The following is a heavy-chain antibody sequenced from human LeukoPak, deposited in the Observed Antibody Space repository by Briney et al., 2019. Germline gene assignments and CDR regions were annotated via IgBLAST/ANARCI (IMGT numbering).Heavy chain of an antibody. V-gene: IGHV1-69*05. CDR2: IIPIFGTA. D-gene: IGHD3-22*01. Sequence: SVKVSCKASGGTFSSYAISWVRQAPGQGLEWMGGIIPIFGTANYAQKFQGRVTITTDESTSTAYVELSSLRSEDTAVYYCARGDYYDSPRRAFDIWGQGTMVTVSS. J-gene: IGHJ3*02. CDR1: GGTFSSYA. CDR3: ARGDYYDSPRRAFDI.